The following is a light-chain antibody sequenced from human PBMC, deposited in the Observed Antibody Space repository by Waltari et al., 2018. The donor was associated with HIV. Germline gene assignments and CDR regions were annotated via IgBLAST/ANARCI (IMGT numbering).Light chain of an antibody. CDR3: QALATWDSTSGGV. CDR2: KDT. CDR1: ELGHKY. V-gene: IGLV3-1*01. J-gene: IGLJ1*01. Sequence: SSGLTQPPSVSVSPGQTANISCSGPELGHKYVSWYQQKPGQSPVLLIYKDTERHSGISERFSGSNSGNTATLNIRGAQATDEAEYFCQALATWDSTSGGVFGTGTRVTVL.